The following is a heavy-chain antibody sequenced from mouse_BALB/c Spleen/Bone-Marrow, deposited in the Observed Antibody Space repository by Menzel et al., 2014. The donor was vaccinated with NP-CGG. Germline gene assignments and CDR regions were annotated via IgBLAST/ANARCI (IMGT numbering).Heavy chain of an antibody. V-gene: IGHV1-5*01. J-gene: IGHJ1*01. CDR1: XXTFTSYW. CDR3: TKITAATGYCDV. Sequence: SVXMSCXAXXXTFTSYWMHWVKQRPGQGLEWIGAINHGNSDTSYNQKFKGKAKLTAVKSTSNAYMELSSLTNEDSAVYYCTKITAATGYCDVWGAGTTVTV. D-gene: IGHD1-2*01. CDR2: INHGNSDT.